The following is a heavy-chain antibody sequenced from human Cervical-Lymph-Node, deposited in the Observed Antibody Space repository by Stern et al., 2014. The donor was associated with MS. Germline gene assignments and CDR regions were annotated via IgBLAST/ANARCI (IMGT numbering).Heavy chain of an antibody. J-gene: IGHJ5*02. CDR2: ITPNTGDT. V-gene: IGHV1-2*06. D-gene: IGHD3-3*02. CDR1: GYVFTAYY. Sequence: VQLVESEAEVKKPGASVRLSCKASGYVFTAYYIHWVRQAPGQGLEWMGLITPNTGDTDYEQNFQGRVTMSRDRSITTAYMELSSLGSDDTATYYCATAGPAFWFDPWGQGTLVTVSS. CDR3: ATAGPAFWFDP.